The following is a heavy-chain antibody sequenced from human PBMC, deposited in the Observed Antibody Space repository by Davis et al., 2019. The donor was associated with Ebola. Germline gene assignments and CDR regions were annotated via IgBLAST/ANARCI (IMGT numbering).Heavy chain of an antibody. CDR1: GFTSSSYA. CDR3: AKVSGLWFGGPFDY. V-gene: IGHV3-23*01. J-gene: IGHJ4*02. D-gene: IGHD3-10*01. Sequence: PGGSLRLSCAASGFTSSSYAMSWVRPAPGKGLEWVSGFSGSGGTTYYADSVKGRFTISRDNSKNTLYLQMKSLRAEDTAIYYCAKVSGLWFGGPFDYWGQGTLVTVSS. CDR2: FSGSGGTT.